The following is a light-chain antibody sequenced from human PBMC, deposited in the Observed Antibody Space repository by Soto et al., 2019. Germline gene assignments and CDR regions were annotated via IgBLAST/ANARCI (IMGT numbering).Light chain of an antibody. CDR3: NSYTSSSTYV. CDR2: DVI. Sequence: QSALTQPASVSGSPGQSITISCTGTSSDVGRYNYVSWYKQHPGKAPKLIIYDVINRPSGVSNRFSGSKSGNTASLTISGLQAEDEADYYCNSYTSSSTYVFGTGTKLTVL. J-gene: IGLJ1*01. V-gene: IGLV2-14*03. CDR1: SSDVGRYNY.